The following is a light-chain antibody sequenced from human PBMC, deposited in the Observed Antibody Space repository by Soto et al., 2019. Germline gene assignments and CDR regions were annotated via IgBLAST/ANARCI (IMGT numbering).Light chain of an antibody. Sequence: QSALTQPASVSGSPGQSITISCTGSSSDVGSYNLVSWYQQHPGKAPKLIIYEGTQRPSGISDRFSGSKSGNTASLTVSGLRTEDEADYYCCSYAGSSTLYVFGTGTKVTVL. CDR2: EGT. J-gene: IGLJ1*01. CDR1: SSDVGSYNL. CDR3: CSYAGSSTLYV. V-gene: IGLV2-23*01.